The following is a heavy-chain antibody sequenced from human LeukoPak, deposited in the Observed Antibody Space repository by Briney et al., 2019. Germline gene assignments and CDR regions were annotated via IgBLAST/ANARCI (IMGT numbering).Heavy chain of an antibody. J-gene: IGHJ3*02. V-gene: IGHV3-23*01. CDR3: AKDGYCSSTSCYGRHAFDI. CDR1: GFTFSSYA. CDR2: ISGSGGST. Sequence: GGSLRLSCAASGFTFSSYAMSWVRQAPGKGLEWVSAISGSGGSTYYADSVKGRFTISRDNSKNTLYLQMNSLRAEDTAVCYCAKDGYCSSTSCYGRHAFDIRGQGTMVTVSS. D-gene: IGHD2-2*03.